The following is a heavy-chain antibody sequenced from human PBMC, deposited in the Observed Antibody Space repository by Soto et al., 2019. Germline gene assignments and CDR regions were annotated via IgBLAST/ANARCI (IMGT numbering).Heavy chain of an antibody. D-gene: IGHD3-22*01. CDR3: ARASMSTYYYDSSGYRGAFDI. CDR1: GFTFSDHY. V-gene: IGHV3-72*01. Sequence: GGSLRLSCAASGFTFSDHYMDWVRQAPGKGLEWVGRTRNKANSYTTEYAASVKGRFTISRDDSKNSLYLQMNSLKTEDTAVYYCARASMSTYYYDSSGYRGAFDIWGQGTMVTVSS. CDR2: TRNKANSYTT. J-gene: IGHJ3*02.